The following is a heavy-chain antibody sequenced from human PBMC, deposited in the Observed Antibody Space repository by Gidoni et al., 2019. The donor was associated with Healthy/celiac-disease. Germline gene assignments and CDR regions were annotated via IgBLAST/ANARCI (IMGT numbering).Heavy chain of an antibody. Sequence: QVQLVESGGGVVQPGRSLRLSCAASGFTFSSYGMPWVRQAPGKGLEWVAVISYDGSNKYYADSVKGRFTISRDNSKNTLYLQMNSLRAEDTAVYYCAKDHFPKSSGFWSGYGGYFDLWGRGTLVTVSS. V-gene: IGHV3-30*18. J-gene: IGHJ2*01. D-gene: IGHD3-3*01. CDR2: ISYDGSNK. CDR3: AKDHFPKSSGFWSGYGGYFDL. CDR1: GFTFSSYG.